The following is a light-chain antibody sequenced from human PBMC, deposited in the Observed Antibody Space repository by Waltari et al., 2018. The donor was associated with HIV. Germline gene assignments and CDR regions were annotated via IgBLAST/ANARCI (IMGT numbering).Light chain of an antibody. CDR2: WAY. CDR1: QSLLYISNNQNY. CDR3: QQYSDVPST. V-gene: IGKV4-1*01. J-gene: IGKJ2*01. Sequence: DVVVTQSPDSLAVSLGERATLHCKSNQSLLYISNNQNYLAWYQQKAGQRPKLLIYWAYIRESGIPDRFSGSWSETDFTLIISSLQAEAVAVYYCQQYSDVPSTFGQGTKLEIK.